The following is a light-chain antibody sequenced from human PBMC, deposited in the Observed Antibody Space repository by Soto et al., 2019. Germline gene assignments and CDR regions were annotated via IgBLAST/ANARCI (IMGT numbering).Light chain of an antibody. CDR3: AAWDDSLRGGV. J-gene: IGLJ3*02. V-gene: IGLV1-47*01. CDR2: RDS. Sequence: QSVLTQPPSASGTPGQRVTISCSGSRSNIGSNYVYWYQQLPGTAPKLLIYRDSQRPSGVPDRFSGSKSGTSASLAISGLRSEDEADYYCAAWDDSLRGGVFGGGTKLTVL. CDR1: RSNIGSNY.